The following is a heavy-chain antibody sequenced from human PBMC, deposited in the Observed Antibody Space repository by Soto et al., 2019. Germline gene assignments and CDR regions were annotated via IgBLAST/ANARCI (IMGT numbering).Heavy chain of an antibody. V-gene: IGHV1-69*06. Sequence: GASVKVSCKASGGTFSSYAISWVRQAPGQGLEWMGGIIPIFGTANYAQKFQGRVTITADKSTSTAYMELSSLRSEDTAVYYCARDPGSGSYYTGKNNYNWFDPWGQGTLVTVSS. CDR1: GGTFSSYA. CDR3: ARDPGSGSYYTGKNNYNWFDP. J-gene: IGHJ5*02. D-gene: IGHD3-10*01. CDR2: IIPIFGTA.